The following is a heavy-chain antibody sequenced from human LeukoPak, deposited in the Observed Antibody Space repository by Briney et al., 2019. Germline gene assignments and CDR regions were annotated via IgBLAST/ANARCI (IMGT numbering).Heavy chain of an antibody. Sequence: AGESLKISCKGSGYSFTSYWIGWVRQMPGKGLEWMGIIYPGDSDTRYSPSFQGQVTISADKSISTANLQWSSLKASDTAMYYCAISTNYYDSSDQSAFDIWGQGTMVTVSS. CDR3: AISTNYYDSSDQSAFDI. D-gene: IGHD3-22*01. V-gene: IGHV5-51*01. J-gene: IGHJ3*02. CDR1: GYSFTSYW. CDR2: IYPGDSDT.